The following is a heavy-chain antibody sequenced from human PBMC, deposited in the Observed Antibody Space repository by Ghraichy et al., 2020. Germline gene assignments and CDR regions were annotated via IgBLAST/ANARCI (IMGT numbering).Heavy chain of an antibody. Sequence: SETLSLTCTVSGGSISSSSYYWGWIRQPPGKGLEWIGSIYYSGSTYYNPSLKSRVTISVDTSKNQFSLKLSSVTAADTAVYYCARHRSGRISDYWGQGTLVTVSS. D-gene: IGHD1-14*01. CDR3: ARHRSGRISDY. CDR2: IYYSGST. CDR1: GGSISSSSYY. V-gene: IGHV4-39*01. J-gene: IGHJ4*02.